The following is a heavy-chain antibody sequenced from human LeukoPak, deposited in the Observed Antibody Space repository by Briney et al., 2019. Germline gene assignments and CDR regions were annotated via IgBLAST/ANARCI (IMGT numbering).Heavy chain of an antibody. J-gene: IGHJ4*02. CDR3: TRGTGTTFDY. Sequence: GGSLRLSCAASGFTFSSSWMHWVRQVPGKGLVWVSRLDGDGSTTTYADSVKGRFTISRDNAKNTLYLQLNSLGAEDTAVYYCTRGTGTTFDYWGQGTLVTVSS. CDR2: LDGDGSTT. D-gene: IGHD1-1*01. CDR1: GFTFSSSW. V-gene: IGHV3-74*01.